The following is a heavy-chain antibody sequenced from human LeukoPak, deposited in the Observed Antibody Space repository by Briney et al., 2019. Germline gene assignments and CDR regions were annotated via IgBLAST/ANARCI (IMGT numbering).Heavy chain of an antibody. Sequence: GGSLRLSCAASGFTFSSYAMSWVRQAPGKGLEWVSAISGSGGSTYYADSVKGRFTISRDNSKNTLYLQMNSLRAEDTAVYYCAKNPPFFVDTAMYFDYWGQGTLVTVSS. V-gene: IGHV3-23*01. J-gene: IGHJ4*02. D-gene: IGHD5-18*01. CDR1: GFTFSSYA. CDR2: ISGSGGST. CDR3: AKNPPFFVDTAMYFDY.